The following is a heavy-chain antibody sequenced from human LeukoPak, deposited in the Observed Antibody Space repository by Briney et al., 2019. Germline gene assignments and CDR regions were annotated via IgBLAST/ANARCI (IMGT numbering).Heavy chain of an antibody. J-gene: IGHJ4*02. Sequence: TETLSLTCTVSGGSISSYYWSWIRQPPGKGLEWIGYIYYSGSTNYNPSLKSRVTISVDTSKNQFSLKLSSVTAAGTAVYYCALQGGSGSLDYWGQGTPVTVSS. CDR1: GGSISSYY. V-gene: IGHV4-59*01. CDR2: IYYSGST. D-gene: IGHD3-10*01. CDR3: ALQGGSGSLDY.